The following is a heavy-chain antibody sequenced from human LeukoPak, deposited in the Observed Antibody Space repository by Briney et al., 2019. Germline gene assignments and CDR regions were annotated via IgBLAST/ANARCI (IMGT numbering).Heavy chain of an antibody. Sequence: GGSLRLSCAASGFTFSSYAMSWVRQAPGKGLELVANIKQDRSEKYYVDSVKGRFTISRDNAKNSLYLKMNSLRTEDTAVYYCARLREIPVFGVVTKSTSYFDYWGQGTLVTVSS. CDR3: ARLREIPVFGVVTKSTSYFDY. V-gene: IGHV3-7*01. J-gene: IGHJ4*02. CDR2: IKQDRSEK. D-gene: IGHD3-3*01. CDR1: GFTFSSYA.